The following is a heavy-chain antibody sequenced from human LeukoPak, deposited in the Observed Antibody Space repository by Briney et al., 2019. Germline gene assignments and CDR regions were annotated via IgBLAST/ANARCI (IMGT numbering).Heavy chain of an antibody. CDR2: ISSSSSYI. Sequence: GGSLRLSCAASGFTFSSYSMNWVRQAPGKGLEWVSSISSSSSYIYYADSVKGRFTISRDNAKNSLYLQMNSLRAEDTAVYYCAREALKELRLAFDYWGQGTLVTVSS. CDR3: AREALKELRLAFDY. J-gene: IGHJ4*02. D-gene: IGHD1-26*01. CDR1: GFTFSSYS. V-gene: IGHV3-21*01.